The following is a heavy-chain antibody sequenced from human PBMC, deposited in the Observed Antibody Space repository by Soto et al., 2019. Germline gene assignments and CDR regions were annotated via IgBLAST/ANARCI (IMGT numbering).Heavy chain of an antibody. Sequence: SETLSLTCTVSGGSISSSSYYWGWIRQPPGKGLEWIGSIYYSGSTYYNPSLKSRVTISVDTSKNQFSLKLSSVTAADTAVYYCARRAWKVATNGIDVWGQGTTVTVSS. D-gene: IGHD5-12*01. V-gene: IGHV4-39*01. CDR2: IYYSGST. CDR3: ARRAWKVATNGIDV. J-gene: IGHJ6*02. CDR1: GGSISSSSYY.